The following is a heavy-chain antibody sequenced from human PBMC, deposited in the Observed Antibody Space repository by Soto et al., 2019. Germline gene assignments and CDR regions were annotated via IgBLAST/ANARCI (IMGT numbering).Heavy chain of an antibody. J-gene: IGHJ5*02. V-gene: IGHV4-34*01. CDR2: INHSGST. Sequence: SGTLSLTCAVYGGSFSGYYWSWIRQPPGKVLEWIGEINHSGSTNYNPSLKSRVTISVDTSKNQFSLKLSSVTAADTAVYYCASNSGWFDPWGQGTLVTVS. CDR1: GGSFSGYY. CDR3: ASNSGWFDP.